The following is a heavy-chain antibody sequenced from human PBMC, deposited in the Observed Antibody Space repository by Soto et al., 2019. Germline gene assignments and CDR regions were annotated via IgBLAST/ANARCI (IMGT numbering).Heavy chain of an antibody. CDR2: ISGSGDDT. D-gene: IGHD6-19*01. CDR3: AKVNWCSGCYTRDDG. V-gene: IGHV3-23*01. J-gene: IGHJ4*02. Sequence: EVQLLESGGGLVQSGGSLRLSCAASGFSFSYYDLNWVRQAPGKGLEWVSGISGSGDDTYYADSVKGRFTISRDNPKNTLHLQMNCLRAEDTGVYYCAKVNWCSGCYTRDDGWGPGTLVNVSS. CDR1: GFSFSYYD.